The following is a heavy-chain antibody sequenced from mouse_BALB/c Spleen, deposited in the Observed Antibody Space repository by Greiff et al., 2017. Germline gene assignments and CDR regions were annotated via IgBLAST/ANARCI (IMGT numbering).Heavy chain of an antibody. J-gene: IGHJ2*01. V-gene: IGHV1S81*02. CDR3: APNWGGIDY. D-gene: IGHD4-1*01. CDR1: GYTFTSYW. CDR2: INPSNGRT. Sequence: QVQLQQPGAELVKPGASVKLSCKASGYTFTSYWMHWVKQRPGQGLEWIGEINPSNGRTNYNEKFKSKATLTVDKSSSTAYMQLSSLTSEDSAVYYCAPNWGGIDYWGQGTTLTVSS.